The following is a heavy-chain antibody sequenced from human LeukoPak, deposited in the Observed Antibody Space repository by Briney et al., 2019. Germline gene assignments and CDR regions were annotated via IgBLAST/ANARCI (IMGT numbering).Heavy chain of an antibody. CDR2: ISSSSSYI. J-gene: IGHJ5*02. CDR3: AREGDLYSPEIWFDP. D-gene: IGHD2-2*02. CDR1: GFTFSSYS. V-gene: IGHV3-21*01. Sequence: GGSLRLSCAASGFTFSSYSMNWVRQAPGKGLEWVSSISSSSSYIYYADSLKGRFTISRDNAKDSLYLQMSSLRAEDTAVYYCAREGDLYSPEIWFDPWGQGTLVTVSS.